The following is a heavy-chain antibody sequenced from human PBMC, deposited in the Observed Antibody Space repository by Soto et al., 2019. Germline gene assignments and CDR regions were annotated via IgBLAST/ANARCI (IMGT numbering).Heavy chain of an antibody. Sequence: PSETLSLTCTVSGGSISSGDYYWSWIRQPPGKGLEWIGYIYYSGSTYYNPSLKSRVTISVDTSKNQFSLKLSSVTAADTAVYYRARLLAYCGGDCPDYFDYWGQGTLVTV. D-gene: IGHD2-21*02. J-gene: IGHJ4*02. CDR3: ARLLAYCGGDCPDYFDY. V-gene: IGHV4-30-4*01. CDR2: IYYSGST. CDR1: GGSISSGDYY.